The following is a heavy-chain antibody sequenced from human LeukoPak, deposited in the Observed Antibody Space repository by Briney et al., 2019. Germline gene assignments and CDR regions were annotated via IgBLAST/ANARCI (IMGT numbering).Heavy chain of an antibody. CDR1: GFTFSSYS. D-gene: IGHD2-15*01. CDR2: ISSSSSYI. CDR3: ARDRDIVVVVAATGGWFDP. Sequence: GGSLRLSCAASGFTFSSYSMNWVRQAPGKGLEWVSSISSSSSYIYYADSVKGRFTISRDNAKNSLYLQMNSLRAEDTAVYYCARDRDIVVVVAATGGWFDPWGQGTLVTVSS. J-gene: IGHJ5*02. V-gene: IGHV3-21*04.